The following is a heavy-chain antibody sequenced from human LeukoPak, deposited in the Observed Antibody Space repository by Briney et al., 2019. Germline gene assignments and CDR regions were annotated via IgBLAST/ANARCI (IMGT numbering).Heavy chain of an antibody. V-gene: IGHV4-59*01. Sequence: SETLSLTCTVSGGSISSYYWSWIRQPPGKGLEWIGYIYYSGSTNYNPSLKSRVTISVDTSKNQFSLKLSSVTAADTAVYYCARSVSLWFGESYGMDVWGQGTTVTVSS. CDR1: GGSISSYY. CDR3: ARSVSLWFGESYGMDV. CDR2: IYYSGST. J-gene: IGHJ6*02. D-gene: IGHD3-10*01.